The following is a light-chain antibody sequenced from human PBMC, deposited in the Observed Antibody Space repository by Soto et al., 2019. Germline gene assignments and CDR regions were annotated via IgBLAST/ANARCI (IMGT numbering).Light chain of an antibody. CDR3: QQYDNSPLT. V-gene: IGKV3-20*01. CDR2: GAS. CDR1: QSVSSTY. Sequence: EIVLTQSPGTLSLSPGEGATLSCRASQSVSSTYLAWYQQKPGQAPRLLIYGASSRATGIPDRFSGSGSGTDFTLTISRLEPEDFAVYYCQQYDNSPLTFGQGTKVETK. J-gene: IGKJ1*01.